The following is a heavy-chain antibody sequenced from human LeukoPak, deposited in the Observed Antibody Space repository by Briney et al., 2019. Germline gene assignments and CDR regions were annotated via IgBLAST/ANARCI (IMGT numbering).Heavy chain of an antibody. CDR3: ARVAVSNYYYLDV. CDR1: GFTFSSYW. CDR2: INSEGSTR. J-gene: IGHJ6*03. V-gene: IGHV3-74*01. Sequence: GGSLRLSCAASGFTFSSYWMHWVRHVPGKGLVWVSRINSEGSTRSYADSVRGRFTISRDNAKNTLYLQMNSLRAEDTAVYYCARVAVSNYYYLDVWGKGTTVTISS.